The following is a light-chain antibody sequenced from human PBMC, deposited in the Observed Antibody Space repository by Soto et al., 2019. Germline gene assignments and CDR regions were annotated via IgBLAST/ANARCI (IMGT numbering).Light chain of an antibody. CDR2: DVS. CDR3: QQYDSYSWT. J-gene: IGKJ1*01. V-gene: IGKV1-5*01. Sequence: DIQMTQSPSSLSASVGDRVSITCRASQSISSYLNWYQQKPGKAPKLLIYDVSSLESGVPSRFSGSGSGTEFILTISSLQPDDFATYYCQQYDSYSWTFGQGTKVDIK. CDR1: QSISSY.